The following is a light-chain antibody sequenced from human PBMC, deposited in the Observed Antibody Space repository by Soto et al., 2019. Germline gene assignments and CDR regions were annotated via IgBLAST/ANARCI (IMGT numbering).Light chain of an antibody. CDR2: EVS. V-gene: IGLV2-14*01. CDR3: NSYPRTSPTV. J-gene: IGLJ1*01. CDR1: SSDVGAYNY. Sequence: QSALTEPASVSGAPGQSITISCTGTSSDVGAYNYVSWYQQHPGKAPKLMIYEVSNRPSGVSHRFSGSKSDNTASLTISGLQTDDDDYYYCNSYPRTSPTVFGSGPKVT.